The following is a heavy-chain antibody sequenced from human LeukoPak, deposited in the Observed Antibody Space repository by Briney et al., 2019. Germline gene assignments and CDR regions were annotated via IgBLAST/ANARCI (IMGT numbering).Heavy chain of an antibody. V-gene: IGHV3-48*03. J-gene: IGHJ4*02. CDR1: GFTFSSYE. CDR3: ARIARGY. Sequence: GGSLRLSCVASGFTFSSYEMNWVRQAPGKGLEWIAYISSSGSTKYYADSVKGRFTISRDNAKNSLYLQMNSLRAEDTALYYCARIARGYWGQGTLVTVSS. D-gene: IGHD2-21*01. CDR2: ISSSGSTK.